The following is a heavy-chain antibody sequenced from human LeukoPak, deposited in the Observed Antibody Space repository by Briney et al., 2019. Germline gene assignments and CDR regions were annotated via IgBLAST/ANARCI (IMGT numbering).Heavy chain of an antibody. Sequence: GGSLRLSCAASGITFSNFAMSWVRQAPGKGLEWVSAISGTGGNTFYTDSVTGRFTISRDNSKNTLYVQMNSLRAEDTAVYYCAKTGGYYDTSDLYRPDVFDIWGQGTVVTVSS. V-gene: IGHV3-23*01. CDR2: ISGTGGNT. D-gene: IGHD3-22*01. CDR1: GITFSNFA. J-gene: IGHJ3*02. CDR3: AKTGGYYDTSDLYRPDVFDI.